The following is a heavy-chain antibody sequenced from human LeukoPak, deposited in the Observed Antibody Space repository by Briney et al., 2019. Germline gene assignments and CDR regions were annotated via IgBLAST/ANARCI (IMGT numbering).Heavy chain of an antibody. CDR2: VYRDGNT. CDR1: GYSISSGYY. V-gene: IGHV4-38-2*02. D-gene: IGHD3-10*01. Sequence: PSETLSLTCYVSGYSISSGYYWGWIRQPPGKGLEWVANVYRDGNTYYNPPLKSRVTISEDTSKNQFSLQLRSVTAADTAVYYCARGPRFGELLWHWFDPWGQGTLVTVSS. CDR3: ARGPRFGELLWHWFDP. J-gene: IGHJ5*02.